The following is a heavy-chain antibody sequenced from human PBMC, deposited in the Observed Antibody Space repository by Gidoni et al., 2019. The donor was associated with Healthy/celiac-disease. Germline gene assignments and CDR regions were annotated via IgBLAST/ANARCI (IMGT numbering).Heavy chain of an antibody. Sequence: EVQLVESGGGLVQPGGSLRLSCAASGFTFSSYSMNWVRQAPGKGLEWVSYISSSSSTISYADSVKGRFTISRDNAKNSLYLQMNSLRAEDTAVYYCARDSPGRTFDYWGQGTLVTVSS. V-gene: IGHV3-48*01. J-gene: IGHJ4*02. CDR1: GFTFSSYS. CDR2: ISSSSSTI. D-gene: IGHD1-26*01. CDR3: ARDSPGRTFDY.